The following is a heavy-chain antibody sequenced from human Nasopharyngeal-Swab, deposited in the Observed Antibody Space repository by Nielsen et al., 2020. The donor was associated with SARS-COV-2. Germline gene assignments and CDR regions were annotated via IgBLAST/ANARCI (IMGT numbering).Heavy chain of an antibody. V-gene: IGHV1-18*01. CDR3: ARHGVAEDY. CDR1: GYIFTSYD. Sequence: ASVKVSCKASGYIFTSYDISWVRQARGQGLEWIGWIGAYNGNTNYAQKFQDRVTMTTDTSTSTVCMELRSLRSDDTAVYYCARHGVAEDYWGQGTLVTVSS. J-gene: IGHJ4*02. D-gene: IGHD3-3*01. CDR2: IGAYNGNT.